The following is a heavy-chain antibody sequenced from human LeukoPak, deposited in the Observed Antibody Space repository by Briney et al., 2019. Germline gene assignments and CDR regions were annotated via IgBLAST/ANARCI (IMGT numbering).Heavy chain of an antibody. V-gene: IGHV3-21*01. CDR2: ISSSSSYI. CDR1: GFTFSSYS. Sequence: GGSLRLSCAASGFTFSSYSMNWVRQAPGKGLERVSSISSSSSYIYYADSVKRRFTISRDNAKHSLYLQMTRLRAEDTAVYYCARVGFRSGYVFDYWGQGTLVTVSS. J-gene: IGHJ4*02. CDR3: ARVGFRSGYVFDY. D-gene: IGHD5-12*01.